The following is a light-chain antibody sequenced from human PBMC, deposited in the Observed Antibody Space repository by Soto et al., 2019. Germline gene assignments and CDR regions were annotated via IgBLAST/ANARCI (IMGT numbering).Light chain of an antibody. J-gene: IGLJ3*02. V-gene: IGLV2-8*01. CDR3: GAHAGSNTWV. Sequence: QSALTQSPSASASPGRSVTISCTGSSGDIGAYNYVSWYQQHPGKAPKLIIYEVNKRPSGVPDRLSGSKSGITASLTVSGLQADDEADYYCGAHAGSNTWVFGGGTKVTVL. CDR2: EVN. CDR1: SGDIGAYNY.